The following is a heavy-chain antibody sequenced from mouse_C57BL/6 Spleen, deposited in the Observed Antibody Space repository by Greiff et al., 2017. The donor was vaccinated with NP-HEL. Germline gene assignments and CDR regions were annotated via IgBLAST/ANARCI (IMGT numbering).Heavy chain of an antibody. CDR2: ISDGGSYT. J-gene: IGHJ2*01. D-gene: IGHD3-2*02. CDR3: ARDDSSGYVGDY. V-gene: IGHV5-4*01. CDR1: GFTFSSYA. Sequence: EVKLVESGGGLVKPGGSLKLSCAASGFTFSSYAMSWVRQTPEKRLEWVATISDGGSYTYYPDNVKGRFTISRDNAKNNLYLQMSHLKSEDTAMYYCARDDSSGYVGDYWGQGTTLTVSS.